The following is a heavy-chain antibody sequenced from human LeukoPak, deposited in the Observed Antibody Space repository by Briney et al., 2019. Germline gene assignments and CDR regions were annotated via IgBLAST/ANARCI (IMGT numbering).Heavy chain of an antibody. Sequence: PGGSLRLSCAASGFTFSSYEMNWVRQAPGKGLEWVSYISSSGSTIYYAESIKGRFTISRDNAKNSLYLQMHSLRAEDTAIYYCVSGDNFWSRYSFDYWGQGTLVTVSS. J-gene: IGHJ4*02. CDR2: ISSSGSTI. D-gene: IGHD3-3*01. CDR1: GFTFSSYE. CDR3: VSGDNFWSRYSFDY. V-gene: IGHV3-48*03.